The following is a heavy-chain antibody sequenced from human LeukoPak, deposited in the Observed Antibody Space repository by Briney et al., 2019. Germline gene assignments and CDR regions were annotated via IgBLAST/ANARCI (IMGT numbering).Heavy chain of an antibody. J-gene: IGHJ6*02. V-gene: IGHV1-18*01. CDR3: VREGTYYDILTGYHLWLNYYYYGMDV. Sequence: ASVNVSCKASGYTFTSYGISWVRQAPGQGLEWMGWISAYNGNTNYAQKLQGRVTMTTDTSTSTAYMELRSLRSDDTAVYYCVREGTYYDILTGYHLWLNYYYYGMDVWGQGTTVTVSS. CDR1: GYTFTSYG. D-gene: IGHD3-9*01. CDR2: ISAYNGNT.